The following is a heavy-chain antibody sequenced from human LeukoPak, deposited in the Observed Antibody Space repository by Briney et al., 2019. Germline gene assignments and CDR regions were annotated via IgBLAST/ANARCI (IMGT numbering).Heavy chain of an antibody. D-gene: IGHD4-17*01. V-gene: IGHV3-23*01. CDR2: IRGGGGSA. CDR1: GFTFSAYA. CDR3: ARDPNGHYIGAFDM. Sequence: GGSLRLSCTASGFTFSAYAMMWVRQAPGKGPEWVSAIRGGGGSAFYADSVKGRFTISRDNSKYTLFLQMNSLRAEDTAVYYCARDPNGHYIGAFDMWGPGTMVTVSS. J-gene: IGHJ3*02.